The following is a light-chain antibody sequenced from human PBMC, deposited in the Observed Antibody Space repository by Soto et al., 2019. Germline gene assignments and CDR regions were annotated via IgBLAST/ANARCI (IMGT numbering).Light chain of an antibody. CDR3: QQYHKWPPIT. CDR2: GAS. V-gene: IGKV3-15*01. Sequence: EVVMTQSPATLSVSLGESATLSCRASQSVDGYLAWYQQKPGQAPRLLIYGASTRATGVTARFRGGGSGTEFTLTISRLQSEDSAVYYCQQYHKWPPITFRQGTRLEIK. J-gene: IGKJ5*01. CDR1: QSVDGY.